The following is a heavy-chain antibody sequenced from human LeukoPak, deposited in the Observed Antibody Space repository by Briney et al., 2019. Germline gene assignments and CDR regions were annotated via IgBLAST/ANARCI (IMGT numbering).Heavy chain of an antibody. CDR1: GFTFDDYA. J-gene: IGHJ3*02. D-gene: IGHD2-2*02. V-gene: IGHV3-9*01. Sequence: GGSLRLSCAASGFTFDDYAMHWVGQAPGKGLEGVSGISWNSGSIDYADSVKGRFTISRDNAKTSLYLQMNILRAEDTALYYCAKDLWMRCSSTICYTSDAFDIWGQGTMVTVSS. CDR3: AKDLWMRCSSTICYTSDAFDI. CDR2: ISWNSGSI.